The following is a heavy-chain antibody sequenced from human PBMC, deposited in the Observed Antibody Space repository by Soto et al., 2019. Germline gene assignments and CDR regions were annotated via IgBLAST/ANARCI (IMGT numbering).Heavy chain of an antibody. CDR1: GFTFRTYW. V-gene: IGHV3-7*05. CDR2: IKYDESEK. J-gene: IGHJ6*02. CDR3: ARVRTEIYYGMDV. Sequence: EVQLVESGGGLVQPGGSLRLSCVASGFTFRTYWMACVRQAPEKGLEWVANIKYDESEKYYVDSVKGRFTVSRDNARNSLFVQMNSLRAEDTAVYYCARVRTEIYYGMDVWGQGTTVTVSS.